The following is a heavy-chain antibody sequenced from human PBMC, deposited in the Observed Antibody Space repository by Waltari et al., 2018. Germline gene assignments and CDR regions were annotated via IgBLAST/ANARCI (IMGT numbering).Heavy chain of an antibody. CDR1: GDSMSSTDC. Sequence: QLQLQESGPGLVKPSGTLSLTCDVSGDSMSSTDCWIWVRQSPQRGLEWVGQVRGDGKSNYNPSFASRVTISLDTSKNQFSLNLNFATAADTAMYYCARDRGRGLYLDTWGPGTPVTVSP. J-gene: IGHJ4*02. D-gene: IGHD1-26*01. CDR2: VRGDGKS. V-gene: IGHV4-4*02. CDR3: ARDRGRGLYLDT.